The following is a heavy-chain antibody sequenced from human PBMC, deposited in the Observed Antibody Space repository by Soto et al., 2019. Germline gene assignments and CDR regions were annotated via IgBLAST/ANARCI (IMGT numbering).Heavy chain of an antibody. CDR3: ARNLIQLWSGPPRNYGMDV. D-gene: IGHD5-18*01. V-gene: IGHV3-33*01. CDR2: IWYDGSNK. Sequence: PGGSLRLSCAASGFTFSSYGMHWVRQAPGKGLEWVAVIWYDGSNKYYADSVKGRFTISRDNSKNTLYLQMNSLRAEDTAVYYCARNLIQLWSGPPRNYGMDVWGQGTTVTVSS. CDR1: GFTFSSYG. J-gene: IGHJ6*02.